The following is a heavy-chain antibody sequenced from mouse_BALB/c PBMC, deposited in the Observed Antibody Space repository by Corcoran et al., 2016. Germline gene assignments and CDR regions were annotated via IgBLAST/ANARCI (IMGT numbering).Heavy chain of an antibody. CDR2: INTYTGEP. Sequence: QIQLVQSGPELKKPGETVKISCKASGYTFTNYGMNWVKQAPGKGLKWMGWINTYTGEPTYADDFKGRFAFSLETSASTAYLQINNPKNEYTATYFCARSLNAMDYWGQGTSVTVSS. CDR1: GYTFTNYG. CDR3: ARSLNAMDY. J-gene: IGHJ4*01. V-gene: IGHV9-3-1*01.